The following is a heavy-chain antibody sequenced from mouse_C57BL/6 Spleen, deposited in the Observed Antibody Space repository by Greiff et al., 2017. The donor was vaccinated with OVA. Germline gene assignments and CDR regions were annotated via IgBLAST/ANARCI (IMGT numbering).Heavy chain of an antibody. CDR3: ARSITTVVPFDY. Sequence: EVQLVESGGGLVQPGGSLSLSCAASGFTFTDYYMSWVRQPPGKALEWLGFIRNKANGYTTGYRASVTGRFTISRDNSQSILYLQMNALRAEDSATYYCARSITTVVPFDYWGQGTTLTVSS. J-gene: IGHJ2*01. D-gene: IGHD1-1*01. CDR1: GFTFTDYY. CDR2: IRNKANGYTT. V-gene: IGHV7-3*01.